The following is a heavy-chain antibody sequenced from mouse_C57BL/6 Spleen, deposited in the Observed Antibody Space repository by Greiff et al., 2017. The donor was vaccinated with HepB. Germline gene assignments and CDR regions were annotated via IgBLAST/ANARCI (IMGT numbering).Heavy chain of an antibody. CDR3: ARWGSSPFAY. CDR1: GYTFTSYW. CDR2: IHPNSGST. J-gene: IGHJ3*01. D-gene: IGHD1-1*01. V-gene: IGHV1-64*01. Sequence: VQLQQSGAELVKPGASVKLSCKASGYTFTSYWMHWVKQRPGQGLEWIGMIHPNSGSTNYNEKFKSKATLTVDKSSSTAYMQLSSLTSEDSAVYYCARWGSSPFAYWGQGTLVTVSA.